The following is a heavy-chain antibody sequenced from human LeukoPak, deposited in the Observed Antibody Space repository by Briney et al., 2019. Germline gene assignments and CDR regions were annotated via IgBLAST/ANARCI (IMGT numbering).Heavy chain of an antibody. D-gene: IGHD1-26*01. CDR3: ASRPPSGSLDY. J-gene: IGHJ4*02. CDR1: GGSISSSSDY. Sequence: SETLSLTCTVSGGSISSSSDYWGWIRQPPGKGLEWIGSIYYSGSTYYNPSLKSRVTISVDTSKNQFSLKLSSVTAADTAVYYCASRPPSGSLDYWGQGTLVTVSS. CDR2: IYYSGST. V-gene: IGHV4-39*07.